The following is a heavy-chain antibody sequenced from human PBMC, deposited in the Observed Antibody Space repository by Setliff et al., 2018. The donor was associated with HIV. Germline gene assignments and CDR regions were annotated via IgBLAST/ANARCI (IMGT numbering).Heavy chain of an antibody. J-gene: IGHJ3*01. CDR3: ARGRGPMGGDAFDA. Sequence: SETLSLTCAVYGGSFSGYYWSWIRQPPGKGLQWIGEINHSGSTSYNPSLKSRVAISVDTSKNQFSLKLSSVTAADATVYYCARGRGPMGGDAFDAWGQGTMVIVSS. V-gene: IGHV4-34*01. CDR2: INHSGST. D-gene: IGHD3-10*01. CDR1: GGSFSGYY.